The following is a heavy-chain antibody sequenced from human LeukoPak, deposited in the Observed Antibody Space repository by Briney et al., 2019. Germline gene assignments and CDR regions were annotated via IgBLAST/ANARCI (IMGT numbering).Heavy chain of an antibody. V-gene: IGHV1-18*01. CDR1: GYTFTSYG. D-gene: IGHD2-2*01. J-gene: IGHJ3*02. Sequence: ASVKVSCKASGYTFTSYGISWVRQAPGQGLEWMGWISAYNGNTNYAQKLQGKVTMTTDTSTSTASMELRSLRSDDTAVYYCARGLYIVVVPAAMDAFDIWSQGTMVTVSS. CDR3: ARGLYIVVVPAAMDAFDI. CDR2: ISAYNGNT.